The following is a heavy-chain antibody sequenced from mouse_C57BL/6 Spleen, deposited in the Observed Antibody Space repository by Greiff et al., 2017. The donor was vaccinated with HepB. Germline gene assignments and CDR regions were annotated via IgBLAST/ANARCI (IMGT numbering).Heavy chain of an antibody. Sequence: DVMLVESGGGLVKPGGSLKLSCAASGFTFSSYAMSWVRQTPEKRLEWVATISDGGSYTYYPDNVKGRFTISRDNAKNNLYLQMSHLKSEDTAMYYCARDDYGSSYYFDYWGQGTTLTVSS. D-gene: IGHD1-1*01. J-gene: IGHJ2*01. CDR3: ARDDYGSSYYFDY. CDR1: GFTFSSYA. CDR2: ISDGGSYT. V-gene: IGHV5-4*01.